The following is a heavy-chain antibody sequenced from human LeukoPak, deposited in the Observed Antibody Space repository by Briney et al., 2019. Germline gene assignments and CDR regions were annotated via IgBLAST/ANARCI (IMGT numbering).Heavy chain of an antibody. CDR3: ARALNPLPGTYYFDY. D-gene: IGHD2-15*01. CDR1: GASINSHF. CDR2: IYISGST. V-gene: IGHV4-4*07. J-gene: IGHJ4*02. Sequence: SETLSLTCTVSGASINSHFWSWIRQPAGKGLEWIGRIYISGSTNYNSSLQSRVTMSVDTSKNQFSLKLTSVTAADTAVYYCARALNPLPGTYYFDYWGQGTLVTVSS.